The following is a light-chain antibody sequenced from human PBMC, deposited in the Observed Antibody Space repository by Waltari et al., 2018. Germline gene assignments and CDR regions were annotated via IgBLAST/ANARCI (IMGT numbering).Light chain of an antibody. Sequence: QSALTQPASVSGSPGQSINISCTGTSRDVGGSNYVSWYQQHPGKAPKLMIYEVSNRPSGVSNRFSGSKSGNTASLTISGLQAEDESDYYCSSSTSTSAGVVFGGGTKLTVL. CDR1: SRDVGGSNY. V-gene: IGLV2-14*01. CDR3: SSSTSTSAGVV. CDR2: EVS. J-gene: IGLJ2*01.